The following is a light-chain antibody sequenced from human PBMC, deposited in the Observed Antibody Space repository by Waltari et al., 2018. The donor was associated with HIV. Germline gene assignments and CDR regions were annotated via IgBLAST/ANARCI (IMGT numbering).Light chain of an antibody. Sequence: EIAMTQSPATLSVSPGERATLSCRASQSVSSNLAWYQQKPGQAPRLLIYAASTRATGFPARFSGSGSGTEFTLTISSLQSEDFAVYYCQQYNTWPSFGQGTKVEIK. J-gene: IGKJ1*01. CDR1: QSVSSN. V-gene: IGKV3-15*01. CDR2: AAS. CDR3: QQYNTWPS.